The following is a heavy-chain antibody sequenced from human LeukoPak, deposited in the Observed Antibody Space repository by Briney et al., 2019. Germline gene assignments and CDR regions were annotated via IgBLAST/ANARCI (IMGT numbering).Heavy chain of an antibody. D-gene: IGHD2-8*01. CDR1: GDSVSSDSAA. J-gene: IGHJ5*02. CDR2: TFYRSKWYN. V-gene: IGHV6-1*01. Sequence: SQTLSLTCAISGDSVSSDSAAWNWIRQSPSSGLEWLGRTFYRSKWYNDYAVSVKSRLTINPDTSKNQFSLQLNSVTPEDTAVYYCARSVNNWFDPWGQGTLVTVSS. CDR3: ARSVNNWFDP.